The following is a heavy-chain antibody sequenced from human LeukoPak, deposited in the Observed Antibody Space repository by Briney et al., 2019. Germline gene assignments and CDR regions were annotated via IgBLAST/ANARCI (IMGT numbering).Heavy chain of an antibody. CDR3: AREVWFGEFGYYYYYYYMDV. Sequence: SETLSLTCTVSGGSISSSSYYWGWIRQPPGKGLEWIGRIYTSGSTNYNPSLKSRVTMSVDTSKNQFSLKLSSVTAADTAVYYCAREVWFGEFGYYYYYYYMDVWGKGTTVTISS. CDR1: GGSISSSSYY. V-gene: IGHV4-39*07. D-gene: IGHD3-10*01. CDR2: IYTSGST. J-gene: IGHJ6*03.